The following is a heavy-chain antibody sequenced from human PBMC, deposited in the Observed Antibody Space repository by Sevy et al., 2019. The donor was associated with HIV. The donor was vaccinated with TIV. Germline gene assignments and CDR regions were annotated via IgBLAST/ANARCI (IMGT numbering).Heavy chain of an antibody. J-gene: IGHJ5*02. V-gene: IGHV7-4-1*02. CDR2: INTNTGNP. CDR3: ARDYDFWSGSGFDP. CDR1: GYTFTSYA. D-gene: IGHD3-3*01. Sequence: ASVKVSCKASGYTFTSYAMNWVRRAPGQGLEWMGWINTNTGNPTYAQGFTGRFVFSLDTSVSTAYLQISSLKAEDTAVYYCARDYDFWSGSGFDPWGQGTLVTVSS.